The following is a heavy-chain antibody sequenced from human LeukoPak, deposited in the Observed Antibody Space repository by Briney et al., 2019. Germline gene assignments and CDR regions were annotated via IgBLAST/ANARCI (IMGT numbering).Heavy chain of an antibody. CDR3: ARGGDCSSTSCYLDY. CDR2: IIPIFGTA. D-gene: IGHD2-2*01. J-gene: IGHJ4*02. CDR1: GGTFSSYA. V-gene: IGHV1-69*13. Sequence: GASVKVSCKASGGTFSSYAISWVRQAPGQGLEWMGGIIPIFGTANYAQKFQGRVTITADESTSTAYMELSSLRSEDTAVYYCARGGDCSSTSCYLDYWGQGTLVTVSS.